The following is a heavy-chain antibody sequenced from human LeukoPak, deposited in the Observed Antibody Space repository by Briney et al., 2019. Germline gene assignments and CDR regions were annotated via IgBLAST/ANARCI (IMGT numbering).Heavy chain of an antibody. D-gene: IGHD3-3*01. Sequence: GSLRLSCAASGFTFSSYAMSWVRQAPGKGLEWVSATSGSGGSTYYADSVKGRFTISRDNSKNTLYLQMNSLRAEDTAVYYCAKVTYDFWSGYYGAFDIWGQGTMVTVSS. J-gene: IGHJ3*02. CDR1: GFTFSSYA. CDR3: AKVTYDFWSGYYGAFDI. V-gene: IGHV3-23*01. CDR2: TSGSGGST.